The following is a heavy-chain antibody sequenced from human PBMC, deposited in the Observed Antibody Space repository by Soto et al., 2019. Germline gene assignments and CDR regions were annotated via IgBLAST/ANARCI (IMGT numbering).Heavy chain of an antibody. D-gene: IGHD5-12*01. J-gene: IGHJ4*02. CDR3: AAPPNRDAYNYGY. V-gene: IGHV1-58*01. Sequence: GASVKVSCKASGLTFSSSAVQWVRQARGQRLEWIGWIVVGSGSTKYAQQFQERVTITRDMSTSTAYMELSSPRSEDTAVYYCAAPPNRDAYNYGYWGQGTLVTVSS. CDR1: GLTFSSSA. CDR2: IVVGSGST.